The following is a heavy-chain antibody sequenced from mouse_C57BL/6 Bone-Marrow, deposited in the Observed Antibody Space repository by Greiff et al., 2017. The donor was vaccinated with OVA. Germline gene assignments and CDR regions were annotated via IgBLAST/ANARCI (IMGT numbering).Heavy chain of an antibody. V-gene: IGHV1-74*01. CDR1: GYTFNSYW. CDR3: AMDDYDDRGAMDD. D-gene: IGHD2-4*01. CDR2: IHPSDSDT. J-gene: IGHJ4*01. Sequence: QVQLQQPGAELVKPGASVKVSCKASGYTFNSYWLHWVKQRPGQGLEWIGRIHPSDSDTNYNQKFKGKATLTVDKSTSTAYMQLSSLTSEDSAVVDCAMDDYDDRGAMDDWGQGTSVPVSS.